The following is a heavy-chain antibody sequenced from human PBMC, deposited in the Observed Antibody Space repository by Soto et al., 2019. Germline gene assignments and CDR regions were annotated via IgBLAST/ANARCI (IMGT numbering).Heavy chain of an antibody. CDR3: VRGPDYEGYFDY. Sequence: ASVKVSCKASGYTFYNYGITWVRQAPGQGLEWMGWVSAYNRNTNYAQKFEDRVTMTTDTSTGTAYMELRSLRSEDTAVYYCVRGPDYEGYFDYWGQGTLVTVSS. CDR2: VSAYNRNT. V-gene: IGHV1-18*04. D-gene: IGHD3-22*01. CDR1: GYTFYNYG. J-gene: IGHJ4*02.